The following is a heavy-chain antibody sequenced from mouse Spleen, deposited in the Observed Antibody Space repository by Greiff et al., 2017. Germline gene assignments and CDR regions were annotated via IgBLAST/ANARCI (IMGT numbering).Heavy chain of an antibody. V-gene: IGHV1-42*01. J-gene: IGHJ2*01. CDR1: GYSFTGYY. D-gene: IGHD2-2*01. CDR2: INPSTGGT. Sequence: EVQLVESGPELVKPGASVKISCKASGYSFTGYYMNWVKQSPEKSLEWIGEINPSTGGTTYNQKFKAKATLTVDKSSSTAYMQLKSLTSEDSAVYYCASRIYYGYDEDYWGQGTTLTVSS. CDR3: ASRIYYGYDEDY.